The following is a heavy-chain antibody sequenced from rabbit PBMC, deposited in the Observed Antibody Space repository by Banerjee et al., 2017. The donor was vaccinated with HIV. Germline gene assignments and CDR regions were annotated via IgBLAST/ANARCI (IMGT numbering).Heavy chain of an antibody. CDR1: GFSFNNNYV. D-gene: IGHD4-1*01. V-gene: IGHV1S45*01. CDR2: INSNTGNT. Sequence: QEHLEESGGDLVKPEVSLTLTCTASGFSFNNNYVMCWVRQAPWKGLEWIACINSNTGNTVYASWAKGPFTISKTSSTTVTLQMTSLTAADTATYFCARGSSSSGCFLYLWGPGTLVTVS. CDR3: ARGSSSSGCFLYL. J-gene: IGHJ6*01.